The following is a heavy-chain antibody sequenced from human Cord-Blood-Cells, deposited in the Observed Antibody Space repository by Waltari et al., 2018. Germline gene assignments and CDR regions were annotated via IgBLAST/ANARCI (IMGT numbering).Heavy chain of an antibody. D-gene: IGHD6-6*01. J-gene: IGHJ5*02. CDR1: GGTFSSYA. Sequence: QVQLVQSGAEVKKPGSSVKVSCKAFGGTFSSYAISWVRQAPGQGLEWMGGIIPIFGTANYAQKFQGRGAITADESTSTAYMELSSLRSEDTAVYYCARDRSAARHWFDPWGQGTLVTVSS. V-gene: IGHV1-69*01. CDR3: ARDRSAARHWFDP. CDR2: IIPIFGTA.